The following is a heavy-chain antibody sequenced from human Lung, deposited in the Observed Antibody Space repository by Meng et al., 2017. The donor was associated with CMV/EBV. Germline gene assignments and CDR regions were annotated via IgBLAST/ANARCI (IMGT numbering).Heavy chain of an antibody. V-gene: IGHV3-74*01. Sequence: GESLKISCTASGFTFSDYWMHWVRQTPGKGLLWVSRIKGDGSHTIYGDSVKGRFTIPRDNAKNTLYLQMNTLRVEDTAVYYCVRDGHSWNFDYWGQGSLVTVYS. CDR3: VRDGHSWNFDY. D-gene: IGHD6-13*01. CDR2: IKGDGSHT. J-gene: IGHJ4*02. CDR1: GFTFSDYW.